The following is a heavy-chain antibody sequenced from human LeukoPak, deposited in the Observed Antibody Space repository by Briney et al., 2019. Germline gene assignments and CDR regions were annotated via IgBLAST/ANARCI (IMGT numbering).Heavy chain of an antibody. CDR3: ARPETSGWYCKD. CDR1: GFTFRTFA. J-gene: IGHJ4*02. D-gene: IGHD6-19*01. V-gene: IGHV3-23*01. Sequence: GGSLRLSCVASGFTFRTFAMNWVRQAPGKGLEWVSTISETGRSTYYADSVKGQFTISRDNSKNTLYLQMNSLRAEDTAVYYCARPETSGWYCKDWGQGTLVTVSS. CDR2: ISETGRST.